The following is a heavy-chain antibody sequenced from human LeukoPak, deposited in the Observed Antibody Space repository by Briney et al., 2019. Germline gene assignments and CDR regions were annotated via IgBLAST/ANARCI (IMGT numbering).Heavy chain of an antibody. J-gene: IGHJ5*02. D-gene: IGHD3-10*01. CDR2: ISAYNGNT. CDR3: AIGLKDYYGSGSYYIT. CDR1: GYTFTDYY. Sequence: ASVKVSCKASGYTFTDYYMHWLRQAPGQGLELMGWISAYNGNTNYAQKLQGRVTMTTDTSTSTAYMELRSLRSDDTAVYYCAIGLKDYYGSGSYYITWGQGTLVTVSS. V-gene: IGHV1-18*04.